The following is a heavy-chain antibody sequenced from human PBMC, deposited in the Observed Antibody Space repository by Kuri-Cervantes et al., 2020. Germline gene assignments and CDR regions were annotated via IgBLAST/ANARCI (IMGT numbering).Heavy chain of an antibody. V-gene: IGHV1-2*06. Sequence: ASVKVSCKGSGYTLSDHFMHWVRQAPGQGLEWMGRINPNSGHTDSAQKFQGRATMTRDTSINTAYMELSRLRSDDTAVYYCARETRYCSSTSCYAGGRWFDPWGQGTLVTVSS. D-gene: IGHD2-2*01. J-gene: IGHJ5*02. CDR3: ARETRYCSSTSCYAGGRWFDP. CDR1: GYTLSDHF. CDR2: INPNSGHT.